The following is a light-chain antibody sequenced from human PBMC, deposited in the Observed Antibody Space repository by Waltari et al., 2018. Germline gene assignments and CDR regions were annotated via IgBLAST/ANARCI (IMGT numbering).Light chain of an antibody. Sequence: QSALTQPASVSGSPGQSITISCTGTSSDIGGYNYVSWYQQHPGKAPNLMIYDVSNRPSGVSNRFSGSKSGNTASLTISGLQAEDEADYYCSSYTSSGTYVFGIGTKVTVL. J-gene: IGLJ1*01. V-gene: IGLV2-14*03. CDR3: SSYTSSGTYV. CDR2: DVS. CDR1: SSDIGGYNY.